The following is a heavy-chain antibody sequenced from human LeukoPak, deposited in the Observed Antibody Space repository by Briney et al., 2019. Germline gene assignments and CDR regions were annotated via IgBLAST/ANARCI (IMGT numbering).Heavy chain of an antibody. V-gene: IGHV3-21*04. CDR1: GFTFSSYS. J-gene: IGHJ4*02. D-gene: IGHD2-2*01. Sequence: GGSLRLSCAASGFTFSSYSMNWVRQTPGKGLEWVSSISSTGAYIYYADSVKGRFTISRDNSKNTVYLQMNSLRAEDTAIYYCAKAQYQLPNLFDSWGQGTLVTVSS. CDR3: AKAQYQLPNLFDS. CDR2: ISSTGAYI.